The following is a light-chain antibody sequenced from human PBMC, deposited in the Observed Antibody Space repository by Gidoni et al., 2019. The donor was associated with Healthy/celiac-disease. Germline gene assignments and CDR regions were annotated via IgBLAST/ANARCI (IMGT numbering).Light chain of an antibody. CDR3: NSRDSSGNHYV. J-gene: IGLJ1*01. V-gene: IGLV3-19*01. Sequence: SSQLSQDPPLSVCFGQTVRITCQGDSLRSYYASWYQQKPGQAPVLVIYGKNNRPSGIPDRFSGSSSGNTASLTITGAQAEDEADYYCNSRDSSGNHYVFGTGTKVTVL. CDR2: GKN. CDR1: SLRSYY.